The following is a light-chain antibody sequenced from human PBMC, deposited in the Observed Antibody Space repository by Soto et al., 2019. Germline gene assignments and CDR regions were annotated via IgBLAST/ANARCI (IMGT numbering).Light chain of an antibody. V-gene: IGKV3-20*01. CDR3: QQYGSSQT. J-gene: IGKJ1*01. CDR1: QSVSSSY. CDR2: GAS. Sequence: EIVLTQSPGTLSLSPGERATLSCRASQSVSSSYLAWYQQKPGQAPRLLIYGASSRATGIPDRFSGIGSGTDFTLTISRLEPEDFAVYDCQQYGSSQTFGPLTKGDIK.